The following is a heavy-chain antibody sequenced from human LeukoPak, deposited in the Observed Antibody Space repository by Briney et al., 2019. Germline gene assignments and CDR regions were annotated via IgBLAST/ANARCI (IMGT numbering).Heavy chain of an antibody. V-gene: IGHV4-59*11. CDR2: IYYSGST. CDR1: GGSISSHY. J-gene: IGHJ6*03. Sequence: SETLSLTCTVSGGSISSHYWSWIRQPPGKGLEWIGSIYYSGSTYYNPSLKSRVTISVDTSKNQFSLKLSSVTAADTAVYYCARVIVVVPAAGYYYYMDVWGKGTTVTVSS. D-gene: IGHD2-2*01. CDR3: ARVIVVVPAAGYYYYMDV.